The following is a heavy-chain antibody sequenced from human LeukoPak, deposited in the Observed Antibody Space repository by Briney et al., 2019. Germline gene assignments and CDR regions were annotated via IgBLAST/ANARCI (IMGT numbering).Heavy chain of an antibody. J-gene: IGHJ6*02. CDR2: ISGSGGST. Sequence: GGSLRLSCAASGFTFSSYAMSWVRQAPGKGLERVSAISGSGGSTYYADSVKGRFTISSDNSKNTLYLQMNSLRAEDTAVYYCAKATVSRFPDYGMDVWGQGTTVTVSS. V-gene: IGHV3-23*01. CDR1: GFTFSSYA. D-gene: IGHD1-26*01. CDR3: AKATVSRFPDYGMDV.